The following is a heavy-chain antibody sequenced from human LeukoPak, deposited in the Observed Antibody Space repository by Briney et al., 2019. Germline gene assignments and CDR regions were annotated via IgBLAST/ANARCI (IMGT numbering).Heavy chain of an antibody. CDR3: ARGVSSGHTYYFDY. CDR1: GGSFSGYY. CDR2: INLSGST. D-gene: IGHD6-19*01. J-gene: IGHJ4*02. Sequence: SETLSLTCAVYGGSFSGYYWSWIRQPPGKGLEWIGEINLSGSTNYNPSLKSRVTISVDTSKNQFSLKLSSVTAADTAVYYCARGVSSGHTYYFDYWGQGTLVTVSS. V-gene: IGHV4-34*01.